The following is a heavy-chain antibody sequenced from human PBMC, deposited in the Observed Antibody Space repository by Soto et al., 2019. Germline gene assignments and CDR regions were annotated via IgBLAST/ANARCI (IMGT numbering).Heavy chain of an antibody. CDR3: ATGPPHLGELSLVVAFDI. V-gene: IGHV1-46*01. Sequence: ASVKVSCKASGYTFTSYYMHWVRQAPGQGLEWMGIINPSGGSTSYAQKFQGRVTMTEDTSTDTAYMELSSLRSEDTAVYYCATGPPHLGELSLVVAFDIWGQGTMVTVSS. CDR2: INPSGGST. J-gene: IGHJ3*02. CDR1: GYTFTSYY. D-gene: IGHD3-16*02.